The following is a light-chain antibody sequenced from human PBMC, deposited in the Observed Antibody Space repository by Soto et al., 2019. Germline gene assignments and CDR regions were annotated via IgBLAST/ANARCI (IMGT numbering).Light chain of an antibody. J-gene: IGLJ1*01. CDR1: SRFVGGYSY. CDR2: DVS. Sequence: QSVLTQPSSVSGSPGKSITISCPGKSRFVGGYSYISWYQHNPGRAPKLMIYDVSNRPSGVSDRFSGSKSGNTASLTISRLQAEDEADYYCSSYTTSSTYVFGSGTKVTVL. V-gene: IGLV2-14*03. CDR3: SSYTTSSTYV.